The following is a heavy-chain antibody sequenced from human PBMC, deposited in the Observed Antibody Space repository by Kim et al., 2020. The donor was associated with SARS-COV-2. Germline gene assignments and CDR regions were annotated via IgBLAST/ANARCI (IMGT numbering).Heavy chain of an antibody. Sequence: KSRVTISVDTSKNQFSLKLSSVTAADTAVYYCARDLYCSGSYYRDDAFDIWGQGTMVTVSS. V-gene: IGHV4-59*01. CDR3: ARDLYCSGSYYRDDAFDI. D-gene: IGHD3-10*01. J-gene: IGHJ3*02.